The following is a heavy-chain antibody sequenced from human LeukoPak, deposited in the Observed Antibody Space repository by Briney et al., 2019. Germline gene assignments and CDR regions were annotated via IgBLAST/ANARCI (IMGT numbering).Heavy chain of an antibody. V-gene: IGHV3-21*01. D-gene: IGHD1-26*01. CDR1: GFTFSSYG. CDR2: ISSSSSYI. CDR3: AGGSYYLVDYYYGMDV. J-gene: IGHJ6*02. Sequence: GGSLRLSCAASGFTFSSYGMNWVRQAPGKGLEWVSSISSSSSYIYYADSVKGRFTISRDNAKNSLYLQTNSLRAEDTAVYYCAGGSYYLVDYYYGMDVWGQGTTVTVSS.